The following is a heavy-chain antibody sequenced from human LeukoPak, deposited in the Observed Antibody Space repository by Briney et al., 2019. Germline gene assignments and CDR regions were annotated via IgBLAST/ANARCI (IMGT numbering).Heavy chain of an antibody. V-gene: IGHV4-59*08. CDR3: ARHPPNYSLGAFDI. D-gene: IGHD2-15*01. CDR1: GGSISSYY. CDR2: IYYSGST. Sequence: SETLSLTCTVSGGSISSYYWSWIRQPPGKELEWIAYIYYSGSTNYNPSLKSRVTISVDTSKNQFSLRLNSVTAADTAVYYCARHPPNYSLGAFDIWGQGTMVTVSS. J-gene: IGHJ3*02.